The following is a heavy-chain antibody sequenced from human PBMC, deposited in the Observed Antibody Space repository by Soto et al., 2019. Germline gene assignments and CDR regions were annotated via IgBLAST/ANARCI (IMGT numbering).Heavy chain of an antibody. Sequence: GGSLRLSCAASGFTFSSYWMSWVRQAPGKGLEWVANIKQDGSEKYYVDSVKGRFTISRDNAKNSLYLQMNSLRAEDTAVYYCARDLASIAARRSYWGQGTLVTVSS. CDR3: ARDLASIAARRSY. V-gene: IGHV3-7*01. CDR2: IKQDGSEK. CDR1: GFTFSSYW. J-gene: IGHJ4*02. D-gene: IGHD6-6*01.